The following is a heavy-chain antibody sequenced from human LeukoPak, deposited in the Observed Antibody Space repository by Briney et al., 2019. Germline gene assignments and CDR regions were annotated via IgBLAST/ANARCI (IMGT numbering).Heavy chain of an antibody. J-gene: IGHJ4*02. Sequence: PGRSLRLSCAASGFTFDDYAMHWVRQAPGKGLEWVSGISWNSGTIGYADSVKGRFTISRDNAKNSLFLQMNSLRAEDTALYYCAKGLTTGMTRPFDYWGQGTLVTVSS. CDR1: GFTFDDYA. V-gene: IGHV3-9*01. CDR2: ISWNSGTI. D-gene: IGHD1-1*01. CDR3: AKGLTTGMTRPFDY.